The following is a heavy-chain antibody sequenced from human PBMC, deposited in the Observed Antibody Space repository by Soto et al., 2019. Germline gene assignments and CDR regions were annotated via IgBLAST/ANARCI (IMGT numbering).Heavy chain of an antibody. V-gene: IGHV4-39*01. CDR2: VCYSGST. D-gene: IGHD3-3*01. CDR3: ASGTSYDAPTGFYTNYYMYL. CDR1: GDSHY. Sequence: QAQLRESGPGLVKPSETLSLTCTFSGDSHYWVWIRQPPGKGLEWIGSVCYSGSTCSRGTTYYNPSLKSRVTVSVQTSENQLSLNLNFVTAADTAVYYCASGTSYDAPTGFYTNYYMYLWGRGTTVTVSS. J-gene: IGHJ6*03.